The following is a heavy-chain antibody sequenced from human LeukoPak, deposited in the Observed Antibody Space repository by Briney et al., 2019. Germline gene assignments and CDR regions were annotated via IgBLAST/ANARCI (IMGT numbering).Heavy chain of an antibody. J-gene: IGHJ4*02. D-gene: IGHD3-16*01. V-gene: IGHV3-23*01. CDR2: ISGSGFET. Sequence: GGSLRLSCAASGFTFSDYYMSWIRQAPGKGLGWVSAISGSGFETFYADSVKGRFTISRDNSNDTLYLQMNSQGADDTAIYYCAKDRDVYSAFDSWGQGTLVTVSS. CDR3: AKDRDVYSAFDS. CDR1: GFTFSDYY.